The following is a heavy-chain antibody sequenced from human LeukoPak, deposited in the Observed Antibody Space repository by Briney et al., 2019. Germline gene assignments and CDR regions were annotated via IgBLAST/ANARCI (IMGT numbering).Heavy chain of an antibody. CDR2: IDWDDDK. CDR3: ARIRSVGGAFGI. V-gene: IGHV2-70*04. D-gene: IGHD2-15*01. Sequence: SGPALVKPTQTLTLTCTFSGVSLSTSGMRVSWIRQPPGKALEWLARIDWDDDKFYSTSLKTRLTISKDTSKNQVVLTMTNMDPVDTATYYCARIRSVGGAFGIWGQGTMVTVSS. CDR1: GVSLSTSGMR. J-gene: IGHJ3*02.